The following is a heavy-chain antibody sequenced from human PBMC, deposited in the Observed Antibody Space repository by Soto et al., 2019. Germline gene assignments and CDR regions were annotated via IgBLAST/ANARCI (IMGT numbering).Heavy chain of an antibody. Sequence: ESGGGLVKPGGSLRLSCAASEFTFSTYSMNWVRQAPGKGLEWVSSVSRTSSYIYYADSVKGRFTISRDNAKNTLYLQMNSLRDEDTAVYYCARDVTVTTRYAFDMWGQGTMVTVSS. CDR3: ARDVTVTTRYAFDM. CDR2: VSRTSSYI. D-gene: IGHD4-17*01. J-gene: IGHJ3*02. CDR1: EFTFSTYS. V-gene: IGHV3-21*06.